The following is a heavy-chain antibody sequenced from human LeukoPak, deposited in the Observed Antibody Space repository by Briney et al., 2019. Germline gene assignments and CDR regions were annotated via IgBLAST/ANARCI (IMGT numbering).Heavy chain of an antibody. CDR2: INHSGST. D-gene: IGHD5-18*01. Sequence: SETLSLTCAVYGGSFSGYYWSWIRQPPGKGLEWIGEINHSGSTNYNPSLKSRVTISVDTSKNQFSLKLSSVTAADTAVYYCARGLRIQLWLPRWFDPWGQGTLVTVSS. CDR1: GGSFSGYY. J-gene: IGHJ5*02. CDR3: ARGLRIQLWLPRWFDP. V-gene: IGHV4-34*01.